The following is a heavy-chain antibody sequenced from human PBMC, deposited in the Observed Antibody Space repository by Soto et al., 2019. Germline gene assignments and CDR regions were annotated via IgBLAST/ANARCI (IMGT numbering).Heavy chain of an antibody. CDR1: GFTFSSYG. D-gene: IGHD5-18*01. CDR3: AKTASTSRMIQLWSSYYYFGMDV. CDR2: ISYDGSNK. Sequence: GGSLRLSCAASGFTFSSYGMHWVRQAPGKGLEWVAVISYDGSNKYYADSVKGRFTISRDNSKNTLYLQMNSLRAEDTAVYYCAKTASTSRMIQLWSSYYYFGMDVWGQGTMVTVSS. V-gene: IGHV3-30*18. J-gene: IGHJ6*02.